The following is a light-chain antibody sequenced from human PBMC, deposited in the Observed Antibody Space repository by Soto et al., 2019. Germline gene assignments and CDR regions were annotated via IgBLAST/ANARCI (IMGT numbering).Light chain of an antibody. V-gene: IGKV1-5*03. CDR1: QSISNW. J-gene: IGKJ5*01. Sequence: DIQMTQSPSTLSASVGDRVTITCRASQSISNWLAWYQQKPGKAPKLLIYKASSLEGGVPSRFSGSGSGTEFTLTISSLQPDDFATYYCQQYNPYPITFGQGTRLEI. CDR3: QQYNPYPIT. CDR2: KAS.